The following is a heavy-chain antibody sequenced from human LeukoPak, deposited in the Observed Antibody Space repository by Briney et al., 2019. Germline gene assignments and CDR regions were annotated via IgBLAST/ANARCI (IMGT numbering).Heavy chain of an antibody. D-gene: IGHD2-15*01. CDR1: GYTFSNYW. J-gene: IGHJ4*02. V-gene: IGHV5-51*01. Sequence: GESLKISCKGSGYTFSNYWIGWVRQMPGKGLEWMGIIYPGDSDTRYSPSFQGQVSISVDKSISTAYLQWSSLEASDTAMYYCARRYCSGSSCYLFDYWGQGTLVTVSS. CDR2: IYPGDSDT. CDR3: ARRYCSGSSCYLFDY.